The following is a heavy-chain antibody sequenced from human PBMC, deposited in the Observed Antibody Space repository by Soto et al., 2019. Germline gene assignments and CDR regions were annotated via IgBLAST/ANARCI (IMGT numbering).Heavy chain of an antibody. D-gene: IGHD3-22*01. Sequence: ASVKVSCKVSGYTFTSYYMHWVRQAPGQGLEWMGIINPSGGSTSYAQKFQGRVTMTRDTSTSTVYMELSSLRSEDTAVYYCARDYYDSSGYYDAFDSWGQGTMVTVSS. J-gene: IGHJ3*02. CDR3: ARDYYDSSGYYDAFDS. CDR2: INPSGGST. V-gene: IGHV1-46*01. CDR1: GYTFTSYY.